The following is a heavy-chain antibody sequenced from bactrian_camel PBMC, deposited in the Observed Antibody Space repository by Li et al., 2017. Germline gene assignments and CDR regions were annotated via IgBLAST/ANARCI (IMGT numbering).Heavy chain of an antibody. D-gene: IGHD2*01. Sequence: HVQLVESGGGSVQAGGSLTLSCAFSGYPYTSYCRGWFREVPGKLREGIAGIDAARGRIYYAASVKGRFTISQGSAKDTVVLQMESVRVDDTAMYYCAAGLKWCRQGYPTADFRYVGQGT. J-gene: IGHJ6*01. CDR3: AAGLKWCRQGYPTADFRY. CDR2: IDAARGRI. CDR1: GYPYTSYC. V-gene: IGHV3S1*01.